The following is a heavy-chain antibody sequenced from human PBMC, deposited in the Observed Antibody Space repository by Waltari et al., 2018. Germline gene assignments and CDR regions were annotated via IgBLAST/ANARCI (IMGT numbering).Heavy chain of an antibody. Sequence: QVQLVQSGAEVKKPGSSVKVSCKASGGTFSSYTISWVRQAPGQGLEWMGRIIPILGIANYAQKFQGRVTITADKSTSTAYMELSSLRSEDTAVYYCARGTYSSSWYDANFDYWGQGTLVTVSS. J-gene: IGHJ4*02. V-gene: IGHV1-69*02. D-gene: IGHD6-13*01. CDR3: ARGTYSSSWYDANFDY. CDR1: GGTFSSYT. CDR2: IIPILGIA.